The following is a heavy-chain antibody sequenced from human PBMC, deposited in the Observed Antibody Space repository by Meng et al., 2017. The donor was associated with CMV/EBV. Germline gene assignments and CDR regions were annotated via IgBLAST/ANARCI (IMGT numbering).Heavy chain of an antibody. CDR1: GFSLSTSGMC. V-gene: IGHV2-70*02. Sequence: SGPTLVKPTQTLTLTCTFSGFSLSTSGMCVSWVRQPPGKALEWLALIDWDDDKYYSTSLKTRLTISRDNSKNTLYLQMNSLRAEDTAVYYCAREEGDCWGQGTLVTVSS. CDR3: AREEGDC. D-gene: IGHD5-24*01. CDR2: IDWDDDK. J-gene: IGHJ4*02.